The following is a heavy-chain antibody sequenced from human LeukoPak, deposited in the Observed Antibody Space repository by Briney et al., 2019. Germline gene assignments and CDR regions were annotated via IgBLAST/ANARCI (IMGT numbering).Heavy chain of an antibody. J-gene: IGHJ4*02. Sequence: ASVKVSCKASVGTFSSWVRQAPGQGLEWMGWINPNSGGTNYAQKFQGRVTMTRDTSISTAYMELSRLRSDDTAVYYCAPDCSSTSCYDWGQGTLVTVSS. CDR3: APDCSSTSCYD. D-gene: IGHD2-2*01. CDR1: VGTFSS. CDR2: INPNSGGT. V-gene: IGHV1-2*02.